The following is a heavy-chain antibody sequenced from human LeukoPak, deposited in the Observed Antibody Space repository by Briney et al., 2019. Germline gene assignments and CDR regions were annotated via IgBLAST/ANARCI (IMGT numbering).Heavy chain of an antibody. D-gene: IGHD2-15*01. CDR3: PREEIVVVAADGWFDP. J-gene: IGHJ5*02. CDR2: INPNSGGT. Sequence: ASVKVSCKASGYTFTGYYMHWVRQAPGQGLEWMGWINPNSGGTNYAQKFQGRVTMTRDTSISTAYMELSRLRSDGTAVYYCPREEIVVVAADGWFDPWGQGTLVTVSS. CDR1: GYTFTGYY. V-gene: IGHV1-2*02.